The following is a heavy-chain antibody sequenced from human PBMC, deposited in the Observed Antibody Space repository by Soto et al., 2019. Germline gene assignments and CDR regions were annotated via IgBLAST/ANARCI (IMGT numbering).Heavy chain of an antibody. CDR3: ARESEDLTSNFDY. V-gene: IGHV3-21*06. J-gene: IGHJ4*02. Sequence: GGSLRLSCAASGFTFTRYSMNWVRQAPGKGLEWVSSISSTTNYIYYGDSMKGRFTISRDNTKNSLYLEMNSLRAEDTAVYYCARESEDLTSNFDYWGQGTLVTVSS. CDR1: GFTFTRYS. CDR2: ISSTTNYI.